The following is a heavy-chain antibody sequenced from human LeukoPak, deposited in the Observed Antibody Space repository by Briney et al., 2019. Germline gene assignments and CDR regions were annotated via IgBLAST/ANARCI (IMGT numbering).Heavy chain of an antibody. Sequence: ASVKVSCKASGYXFTGYYIHWVRQAPGQGLEWMGWINPNSGDTNYAQKFQGRVTMTRDTSISTAYMELSRLTSDDTAVFYCARGRLGSGSQYDAFDIWGQGTMVTVSS. J-gene: IGHJ3*02. CDR2: INPNSGDT. V-gene: IGHV1-2*02. D-gene: IGHD3-10*01. CDR1: GYXFTGYY. CDR3: ARGRLGSGSQYDAFDI.